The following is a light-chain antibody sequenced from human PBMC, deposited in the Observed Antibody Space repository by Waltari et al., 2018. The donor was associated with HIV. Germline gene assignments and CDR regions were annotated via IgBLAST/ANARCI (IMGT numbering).Light chain of an antibody. V-gene: IGKV1-5*03. CDR1: QSIDTS. CDR2: RAS. CDR3: QNYKRYPFP. J-gene: IGKJ3*01. Sequence: DIQMTQSPSTLSASVGDRVTITCRASQSIDTSLAWYQQKPGKAPKVLIYRASGLESGVPSRFSGSGSGTEFTLTITSLQPDDFATYYCQNYKRYPFPFGPGNKVDIK.